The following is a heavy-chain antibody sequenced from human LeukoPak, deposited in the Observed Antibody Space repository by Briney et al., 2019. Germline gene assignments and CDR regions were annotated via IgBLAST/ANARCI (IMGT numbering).Heavy chain of an antibody. CDR1: GFTSSRHW. J-gene: IGHJ4*02. CDR3: AIAAGWELGY. CDR2: IKEDASEE. Sequence: PGGSLRLSCAVSGFTSSRHWMSWVRQTPEKGLEWVANIKEDASEENYVDSVKGRFTISRDNAKNSLYLQMNSLRAEDTAVYYCAIAAGWELGYRGQGTLVTVSS. D-gene: IGHD6-25*01. V-gene: IGHV3-7*01.